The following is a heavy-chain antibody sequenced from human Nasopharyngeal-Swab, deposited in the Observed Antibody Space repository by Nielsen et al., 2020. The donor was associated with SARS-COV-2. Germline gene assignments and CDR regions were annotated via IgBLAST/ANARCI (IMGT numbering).Heavy chain of an antibody. CDR3: ARDGDGSGFDY. V-gene: IGHV4-30-4*01. Sequence: WIRQPPWKGVEGIGYIYYRGSTYYNPSLKSRVTISVDTSKNQFSLKVSSVTAADTAVYYCARDGDGSGFDYWGQGTLVTVSS. D-gene: IGHD3-10*01. CDR2: IYYRGST. J-gene: IGHJ4*02.